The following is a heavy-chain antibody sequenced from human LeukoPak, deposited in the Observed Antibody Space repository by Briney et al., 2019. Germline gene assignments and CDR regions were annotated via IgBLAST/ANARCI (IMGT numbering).Heavy chain of an antibody. CDR2: IYPGDSDT. Sequence: GESLKISCQGSGYIFTSYWIGWVRQMPGKGLEWMGIIYPGDSDTRYSPSFQGQVTISADKSISTAYLQWSSLKASDTAMYYCARRTYYYDSSGYYAYFDYWGQGTLVTVSS. V-gene: IGHV5-51*01. J-gene: IGHJ4*02. CDR3: ARRTYYYDSSGYYAYFDY. CDR1: GYIFTSYW. D-gene: IGHD3-22*01.